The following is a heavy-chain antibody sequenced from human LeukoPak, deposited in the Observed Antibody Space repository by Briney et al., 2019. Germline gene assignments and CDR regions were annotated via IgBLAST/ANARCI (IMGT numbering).Heavy chain of an antibody. CDR2: IFYTGNS. J-gene: IGHJ6*03. V-gene: IGHV4-39*07. Sequence: SETLSLTCTVSGGSISSSSYYWGWARQPPGTGLEWIGSIFYTGNSYYNPSLKSRVTISVDTSKNQFSLKLTSVTAADTAVYYCARAYYSYMDVWGKGTTVTVSS. CDR3: ARAYYSYMDV. CDR1: GGSISSSSYY.